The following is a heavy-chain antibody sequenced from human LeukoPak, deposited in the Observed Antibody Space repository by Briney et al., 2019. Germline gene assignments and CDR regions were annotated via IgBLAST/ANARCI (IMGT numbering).Heavy chain of an antibody. CDR3: ARRGGSYQGAFDI. Sequence: SETLSLTCTVSGGSISSGDYYWRWIRQPPGKGLEWIGYIYYSGSTSYNPSLKSRVTISVDTSKNQFSLKLSSVTAADTAVYYCARRGGSYQGAFDIWGQGTMVTVSS. D-gene: IGHD1-26*01. V-gene: IGHV4-30-4*08. CDR1: GGSISSGDYY. CDR2: IYYSGST. J-gene: IGHJ3*02.